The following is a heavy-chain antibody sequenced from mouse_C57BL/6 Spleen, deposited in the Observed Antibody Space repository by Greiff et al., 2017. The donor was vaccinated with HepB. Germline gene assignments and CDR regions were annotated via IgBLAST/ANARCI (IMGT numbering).Heavy chain of an antibody. CDR2: IFPGSGST. Sequence: VQLQQSGPELVKPGASVKISCKASGYTFTDYYINWVKQRPGQGLEWIGWIFPGSGSTYYNEKFKGKATLTVDKSSSTAYMLLSSLTSEDSAVYFCARYYYGSSSYYYAMDYWGQGTSVTVSS. D-gene: IGHD1-1*01. V-gene: IGHV1-75*01. CDR3: ARYYYGSSSYYYAMDY. J-gene: IGHJ4*01. CDR1: GYTFTDYY.